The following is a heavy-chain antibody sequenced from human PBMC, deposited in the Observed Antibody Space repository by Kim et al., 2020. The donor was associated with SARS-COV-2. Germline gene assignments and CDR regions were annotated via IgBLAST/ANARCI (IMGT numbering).Heavy chain of an antibody. CDR3: ARDRDSVMSNDCYYGRGV. Sequence: SQTLSLTCDISGDSVSSNSAGWHWVRQSPSRGLEWLGRTYYRSNWYTDYAESVKGRITIKTDTAKNQFSLQLNSVIPEDTAVYYCARDRDSVMSNDCYYGRGVWGQGPTLTV. CDR1: GDSVSSNSAG. V-gene: IGHV6-1*01. J-gene: IGHJ6*02. CDR2: TYYRSNWYT. D-gene: IGHD3-16*01.